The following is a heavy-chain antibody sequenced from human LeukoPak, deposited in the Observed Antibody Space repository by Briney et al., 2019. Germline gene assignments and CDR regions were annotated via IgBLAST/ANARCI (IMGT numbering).Heavy chain of an antibody. Sequence: PGGSLRLSCAASGFTFNTYGMHWVRQAPGKGLEWVAIMWFDGSHQYYADSVKGRFTISRDASKSTLYLQMDSLRAEDTAVYYCARASYYDSAGYYRSYYFDFWGQGTLVTVSS. V-gene: IGHV3-33*01. J-gene: IGHJ4*02. D-gene: IGHD3-22*01. CDR2: MWFDGSHQ. CDR3: ARASYYDSAGYYRSYYFDF. CDR1: GFTFNTYG.